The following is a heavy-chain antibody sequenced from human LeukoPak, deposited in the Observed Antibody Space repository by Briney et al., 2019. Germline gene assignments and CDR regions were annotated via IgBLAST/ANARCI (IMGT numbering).Heavy chain of an antibody. CDR2: ISGSGGST. Sequence: GGSLRLSCAASGFTFSSYAVSWVRQAPGKGLEWVSAISGSGGSTYYADSVKGRFTISRDNAKNSLYLQMNSLRAEDTAVYYCARSPVLRFLESLYGMDVWGQGTTVTVSS. J-gene: IGHJ6*02. CDR1: GFTFSSYA. CDR3: ARSPVLRFLESLYGMDV. D-gene: IGHD3-3*01. V-gene: IGHV3-23*01.